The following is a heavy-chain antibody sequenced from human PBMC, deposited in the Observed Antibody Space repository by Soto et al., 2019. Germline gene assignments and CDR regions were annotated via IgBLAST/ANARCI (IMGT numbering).Heavy chain of an antibody. CDR2: ISGSGGST. D-gene: IGHD3-3*01. CDR3: AKDWWIFGVVAPPDAFDI. V-gene: IGHV3-23*01. J-gene: IGHJ3*02. Sequence: EVQLLESGGGLVQPGGSLRLSCAASGFTFSSYAMSWVRQAPGKGLEWVSAISGSGGSTYYADSVKGRFTISRDNSKNTLYLQMNSLRAEDTAVYYCAKDWWIFGVVAPPDAFDIWGPGTMVTVSS. CDR1: GFTFSSYA.